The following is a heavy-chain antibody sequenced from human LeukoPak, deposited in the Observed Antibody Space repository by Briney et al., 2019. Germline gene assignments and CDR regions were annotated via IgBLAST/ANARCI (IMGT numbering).Heavy chain of an antibody. CDR3: ARDLGIAAAGTTMNWFDP. CDR2: INSDGSST. Sequence: PGGSLRLSCAASGFTFSSYGMHWVRQAPGKGLVWVSRINSDGSSTSYADSVKGRFTISRDNAKNTLYLQMNSLRAEDTAVYYCARDLGIAAAGTTMNWFDPWGQGTLVTVSS. V-gene: IGHV3-74*01. D-gene: IGHD6-13*01. CDR1: GFTFSSYG. J-gene: IGHJ5*02.